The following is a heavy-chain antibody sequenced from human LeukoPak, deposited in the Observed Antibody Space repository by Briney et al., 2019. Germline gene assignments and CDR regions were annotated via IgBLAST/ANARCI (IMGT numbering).Heavy chain of an antibody. V-gene: IGHV3-23*01. D-gene: IGHD1-26*01. CDR2: ISGSGGST. CDR3: AKGGDDYYYYFYYGMDV. CDR1: GFTFSSYA. J-gene: IGHJ6*02. Sequence: GGSLRLSCAASGFTFSSYAMSWVRQAPGKGLEWVSAISGSGGSTYYADSVKGRFTISRDNSKNTLYLQMNSLRAEDTAVYYCAKGGDDYYYYFYYGMDVWGQGTTVTVSS.